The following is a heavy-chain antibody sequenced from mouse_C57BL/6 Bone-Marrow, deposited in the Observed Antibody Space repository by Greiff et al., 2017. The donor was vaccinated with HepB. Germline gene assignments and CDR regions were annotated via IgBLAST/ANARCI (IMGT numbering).Heavy chain of an antibody. V-gene: IGHV1-59*01. CDR3: ARNSSY. CDR1: GYTFTSYW. J-gene: IGHJ3*01. D-gene: IGHD1-1*01. Sequence: QVQLQQSGAELVRPGTSVKLSCKASGYTFTSYWMHWVKQRPGQGLEWIGVIDPSDSYTNYNQKFKGKATLTVDTSSSTAYMQLSSLTSEDSAVYYCARNSSYWGQGTLVTVSA. CDR2: IDPSDSYT.